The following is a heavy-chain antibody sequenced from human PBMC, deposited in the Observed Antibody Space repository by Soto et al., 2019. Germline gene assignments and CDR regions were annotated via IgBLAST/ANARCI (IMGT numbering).Heavy chain of an antibody. V-gene: IGHV3-49*03. J-gene: IGHJ3*02. CDR2: IRSKAYGGTT. CDR1: GFTFXDYA. Sequence: HPGGSLRLSCTASGFTFXDYAMSWFRQAPGKGLEWVGFIRSKAYGGTTEYAASVKGRFTISRDDSKSIAYLQMNSLKTEDTAVYYCTSESSSLGAFDIWGQGTMVTVSS. D-gene: IGHD6-6*01. CDR3: TSESSSLGAFDI.